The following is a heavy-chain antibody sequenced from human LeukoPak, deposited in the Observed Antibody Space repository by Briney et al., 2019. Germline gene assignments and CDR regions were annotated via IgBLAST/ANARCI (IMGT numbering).Heavy chain of an antibody. CDR3: ARDGISAVAGTSRY. D-gene: IGHD6-19*01. Sequence: GASVKVSCKASGYTFTSYGISWVRQAPGQGLEWMGWISAYNGNTNYAQKLQGRVTMTTDTSTSTAYMELRSLRSDDTAVYYCARDGISAVAGTSRYWGQGTLVTVSS. CDR2: ISAYNGNT. CDR1: GYTFTSYG. J-gene: IGHJ4*02. V-gene: IGHV1-18*01.